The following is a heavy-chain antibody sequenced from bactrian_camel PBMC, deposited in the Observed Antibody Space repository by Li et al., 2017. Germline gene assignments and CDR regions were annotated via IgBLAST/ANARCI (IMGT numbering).Heavy chain of an antibody. CDR1: FFILDDFE. Sequence: VQLVESGGGSVQTGGSLSLSCKPSFFILDDFEMMWYRQTPGNECELVASITGDGSTYYTDAVKGRFTISHDAAKNSIDLQMNSLKPDDTAVYYCAARSGSTCTEFDPVDFRHWGQGTQVTVS. D-gene: IGHD3*01. CDR3: AARSGSTCTEFDPVDFRH. CDR2: ITGDGST. V-gene: IGHV3S63*01. J-gene: IGHJ6*01.